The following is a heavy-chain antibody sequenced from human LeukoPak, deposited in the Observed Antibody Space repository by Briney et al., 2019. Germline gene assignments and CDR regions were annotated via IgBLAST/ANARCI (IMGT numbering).Heavy chain of an antibody. V-gene: IGHV3-74*01. J-gene: IGHJ4*02. D-gene: IGHD2-2*01. CDR3: ARGLTLLGYCSSTSCLMNY. CDR1: GFTFSSYA. CDR2: IDSDGSTT. Sequence: PGGSLRLSCAASGFTFSSYAMGWVRQAPGKGLVWVSRIDSDGSTTDYADSVKGRFTISRDNANNTLYLQMNSLRAEDAGVYYCARGLTLLGYCSSTSCLMNYWGQGTLVTVSS.